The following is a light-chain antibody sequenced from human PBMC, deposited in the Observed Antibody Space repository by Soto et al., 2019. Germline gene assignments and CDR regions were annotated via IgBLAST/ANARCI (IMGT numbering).Light chain of an antibody. CDR1: SSDVGGYKY. Sequence: QSALTQPASVSGSPGQSITISCTGTSSDVGGYKYVSWYQQHPGKAPKPMIYEVSNRPSGVSNRFSGSKSGNMASLTISGLQAEDEADYYCSSYTSRSPCVFGTRTKVTVL. J-gene: IGLJ1*01. V-gene: IGLV2-14*01. CDR2: EVS. CDR3: SSYTSRSPCV.